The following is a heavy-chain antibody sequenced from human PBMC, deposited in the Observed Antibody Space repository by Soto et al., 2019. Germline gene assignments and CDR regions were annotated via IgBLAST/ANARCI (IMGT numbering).Heavy chain of an antibody. Sequence: ETLSLTCTVSGGSISSYYWSWIRQPPGKGLEWIGYFYYSGTTNYNPSLQSRVTISLDTSKSQFSLKLSSVTAADTAVYYCARVGSSGWGHFDHWGQGTLVTVSS. J-gene: IGHJ4*02. CDR1: GGSISSYY. D-gene: IGHD6-19*01. CDR2: FYYSGTT. CDR3: ARVGSSGWGHFDH. V-gene: IGHV4-59*01.